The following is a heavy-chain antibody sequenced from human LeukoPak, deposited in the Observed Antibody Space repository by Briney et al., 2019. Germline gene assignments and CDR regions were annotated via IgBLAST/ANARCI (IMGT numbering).Heavy chain of an antibody. CDR2: VYYSGST. D-gene: IGHD3-10*01. J-gene: IGHJ4*02. V-gene: IGHV4-39*07. CDR1: GGSISSTSYY. CDR3: ARVDITFDS. Sequence: SETLSLTCTVSGGSISSTSYYWGWIRQPPGKGLEWIGHVYYSGSTYYNPSLKSRVTISVDTSKNQFSLKLSSVTAADTAVYYCARVDITFDSWGQGTLVTVSS.